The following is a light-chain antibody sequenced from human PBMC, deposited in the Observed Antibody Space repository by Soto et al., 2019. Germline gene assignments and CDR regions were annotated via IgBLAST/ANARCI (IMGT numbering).Light chain of an antibody. V-gene: IGLV2-8*01. J-gene: IGLJ1*01. Sequence: QSALTQPPSASGSPGQSVTISCTGTSSDVGGYNYVSWYQQYPGKVPKLMVYEVNKRPSGVPDRFSGSKSGNTASLTVSGLQAEVEADYYCTSYAGGNNVFGTGTKLTVL. CDR1: SSDVGGYNY. CDR3: TSYAGGNNV. CDR2: EVN.